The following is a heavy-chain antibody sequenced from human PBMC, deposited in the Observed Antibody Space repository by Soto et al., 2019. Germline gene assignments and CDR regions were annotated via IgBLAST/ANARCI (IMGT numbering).Heavy chain of an antibody. CDR3: ARLVPRIAVTGTRYFDF. Sequence: PSETLSLTCTVSGGSISTYNWSWVRQPPGKGLESIGYIPYSGGTNYNPSLKSRVTISVDTSKNQFSLKVTSVSAADTAVYYCARLVPRIAVTGTRYFDFWGQGALVTVSS. CDR2: IPYSGGT. J-gene: IGHJ4*02. D-gene: IGHD6-19*01. V-gene: IGHV4-59*08. CDR1: GGSISTYN.